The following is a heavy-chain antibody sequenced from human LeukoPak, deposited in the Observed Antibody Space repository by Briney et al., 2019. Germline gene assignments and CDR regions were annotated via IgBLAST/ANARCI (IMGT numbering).Heavy chain of an antibody. V-gene: IGHV7-4-1*02. CDR1: GYTLTGYC. J-gene: IGHJ3*02. CDR3: ARVQWHSSSQEAVLDAFDI. D-gene: IGHD6-13*01. CDR2: INTNTGNP. Sequence: GASVKVSCKASGYTLTGYCMHWVRQAPGQGLEWMGWINTNTGNPTYAQGFTGRFVFSLDTSVSTAYLQISSLKAEDTAVYYCARVQWHSSSQEAVLDAFDIWGQGTMVTVSS.